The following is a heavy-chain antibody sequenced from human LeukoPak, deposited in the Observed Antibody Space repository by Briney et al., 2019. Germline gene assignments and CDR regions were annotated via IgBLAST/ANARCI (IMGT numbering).Heavy chain of an antibody. V-gene: IGHV1-18*01. Sequence: ASVKVSCKASGYTFAIYGISWVRQAPGQGLEWMAWISPYDGDTNYAQNFEGRVTMTTETSTSTAYMELRSLRSDDTAIYYFARDYCTRGGDCYKEDLFDPWGQGTLVTVSS. D-gene: IGHD2-21*02. CDR1: GYTFAIYG. J-gene: IGHJ5*02. CDR2: ISPYDGDT. CDR3: ARDYCTRGGDCYKEDLFDP.